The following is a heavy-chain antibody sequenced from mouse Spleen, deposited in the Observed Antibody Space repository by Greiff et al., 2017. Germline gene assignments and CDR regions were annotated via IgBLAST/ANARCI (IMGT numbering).Heavy chain of an antibody. V-gene: IGHV1-82*01. CDR3: AAIYYGDYEAY. CDR1: GYAFSSSW. D-gene: IGHD2-13*01. J-gene: IGHJ3*01. CDR2: IYPGDGDT. Sequence: VQLQESGPELVKPGASVKISCKASGYAFSSSWMNWVKQRPGKGLEWIGRIYPGDGDTNYNGKFKGKATLTADKSSSTAYMQLSSLTSEDSAVYFCAAIYYGDYEAYWGQGTLVTVSA.